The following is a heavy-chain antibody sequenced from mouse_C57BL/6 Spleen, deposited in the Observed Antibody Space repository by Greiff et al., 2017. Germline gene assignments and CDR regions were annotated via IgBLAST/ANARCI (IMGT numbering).Heavy chain of an antibody. J-gene: IGHJ2*01. CDR2: IDPSDSYT. CDR3: ARIGTDY. V-gene: IGHV1-59*01. D-gene: IGHD4-1*01. CDR1: GYTFTSYW. Sequence: QVQLQQPGAELVRPGTSVKLSCKASGYTFTSYWMHWVKQRSGQGLEWIGVIDPSDSYTNYNQKFKGKATLTVDTSSSTAYMQLSSLTSEDSAVYYCARIGTDYWGQGTTLTGSS.